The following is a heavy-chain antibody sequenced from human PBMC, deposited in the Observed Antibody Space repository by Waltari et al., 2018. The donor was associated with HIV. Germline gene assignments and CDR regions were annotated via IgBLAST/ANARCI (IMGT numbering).Heavy chain of an antibody. CDR1: GSTVSSNH. J-gene: IGHJ6*02. CDR2: IYSGGST. CDR3: ARDYGGNSFYYYYAMDV. Sequence: EVQLVESGGGLVQPGGSLRLSCAASGSTVSSNHMRWVRQAPGKGLEWVSVIYSGGSTYYADSVKGRFTISRDNSKNTLYLQMNSLRAEDTAVYYCARDYGGNSFYYYYAMDVWGQGTTVTVSS. V-gene: IGHV3-66*01. D-gene: IGHD4-17*01.